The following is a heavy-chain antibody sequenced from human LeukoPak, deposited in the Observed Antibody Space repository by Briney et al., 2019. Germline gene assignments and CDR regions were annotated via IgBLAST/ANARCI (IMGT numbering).Heavy chain of an antibody. Sequence: GSIXSYYXXXIRQPPXKGLXXXXYIYXSGSTNYNPSLKIRVTISVDTSKNQFSLKLSSVTAADTAVYYCARFSGSYRAYYYYYMDVWGKGTTVTVSS. CDR2: IYXSGST. CDR3: ARFSGSYRAYYYYYMDV. CDR1: GSIXSYY. V-gene: IGHV4-59*01. D-gene: IGHD1-26*01. J-gene: IGHJ6*03.